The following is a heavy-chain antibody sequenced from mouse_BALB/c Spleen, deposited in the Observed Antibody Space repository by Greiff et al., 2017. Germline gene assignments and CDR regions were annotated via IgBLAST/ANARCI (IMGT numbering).Heavy chain of an antibody. Sequence: EVQLQQSGPGLVKPSQSLSLTCTVTGYSITSDYAWNWIRQFPGNKLEWMGYISYSGSTSYNPSLKSRISITRDTSKNQFFLQLNSVTTEDTATYYCASAEVYGTWTGFAYWGQGTLVTVSA. J-gene: IGHJ3*01. CDR2: ISYSGST. D-gene: IGHD1-1*01. CDR1: GYSITSDYA. V-gene: IGHV3-2*02. CDR3: ASAEVYGTWTGFAY.